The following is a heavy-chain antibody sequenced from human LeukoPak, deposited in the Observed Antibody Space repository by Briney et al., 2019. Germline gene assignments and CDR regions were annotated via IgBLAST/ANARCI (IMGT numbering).Heavy chain of an antibody. CDR1: GFTFSSYA. Sequence: GGSLRLSCAASGFTFSSYAMSWVRQAPGEVLEWVSAISGSGGTKYYVDSVKGRFTISRDNSKNTLYLQMNSLRAEDTAVYYCARSDYCDYWGQGTLVTVSS. J-gene: IGHJ4*02. CDR2: ISGSGGTK. V-gene: IGHV3-23*01. CDR3: ARSDYCDY.